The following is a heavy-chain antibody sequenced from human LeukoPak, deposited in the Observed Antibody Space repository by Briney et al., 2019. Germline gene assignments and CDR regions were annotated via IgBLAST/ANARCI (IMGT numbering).Heavy chain of an antibody. CDR1: GFTFDDYA. CDR2: ISWNSGSI. V-gene: IGHV3-9*01. J-gene: IGHJ4*02. CDR3: AKGIQTAFDY. Sequence: PGGFLRLSCAASGFTFDDYAMHWVRQAPGKGLEWVSGISWNSGSIGYADSVKGRFTISRDNAKNSLYLQMNSLRAEDTALYYCAKGIQTAFDYWGQGTLVTVSS. D-gene: IGHD5-18*01.